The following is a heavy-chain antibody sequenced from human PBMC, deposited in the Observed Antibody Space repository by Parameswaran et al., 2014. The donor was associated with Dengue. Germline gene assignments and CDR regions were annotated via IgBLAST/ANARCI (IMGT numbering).Heavy chain of an antibody. D-gene: IGHD2/OR15-2a*01. Sequence: WVRQAPGQGLEWMGKIIPILDIANYAQKFQGRVTITADKSTSTAYMELSSLRSEDTAVYYCARGNPFDYWGQGTLVTVSS. CDR3: ARGNPFDY. V-gene: IGHV1-69*04. J-gene: IGHJ4*02. CDR2: IIPILDIA.